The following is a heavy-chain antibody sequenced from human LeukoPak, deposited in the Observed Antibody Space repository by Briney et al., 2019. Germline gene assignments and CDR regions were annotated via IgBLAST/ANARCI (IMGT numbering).Heavy chain of an antibody. CDR3: TTDRGDYDSSGYYYLWRY. V-gene: IGHV3-15*01. D-gene: IGHD3-22*01. J-gene: IGHJ4*02. Sequence: GVSLTLSCAASRFTFNNACMSWLRQAPGQGLEWVGRINSKTDGGTPDYAATVKVSFNISSDASYNTLNLQMSSLKTEDTDVYYCTTDRGDYDSSGYYYLWRYWGQGTLVTVSS. CDR1: RFTFNNAC. CDR2: INSKTDGGTP.